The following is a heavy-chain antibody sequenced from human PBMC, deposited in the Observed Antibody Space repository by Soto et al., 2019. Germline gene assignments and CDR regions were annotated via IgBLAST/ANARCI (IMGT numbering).Heavy chain of an antibody. Sequence: EVQLLESGGGLVQPGGSLRLSCAASGFTFSSYAMSWVRQAPGKGLEWVSAISGSGGSTYYADSVKGRFTISRDNSKNTLYLQMNSLRAEDTAVYYCAKDAYGDSEGNSGWFDPWGQGTLVTVSS. CDR1: GFTFSSYA. D-gene: IGHD4-17*01. CDR2: ISGSGGST. CDR3: AKDAYGDSEGNSGWFDP. J-gene: IGHJ5*02. V-gene: IGHV3-23*01.